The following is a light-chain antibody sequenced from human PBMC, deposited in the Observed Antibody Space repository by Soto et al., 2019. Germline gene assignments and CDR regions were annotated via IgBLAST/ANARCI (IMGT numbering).Light chain of an antibody. CDR1: QSISQSVRSY. Sequence: DMQMTQSPSSLSASVGDRVTITCRASQSISQSVRSYLNWYQQKPGKAPNLLISAASSLQSGVPSRFSGGGSGTDFTLTITSLQPEDFATYYCQQFDGYPLTFGGGTKVDNK. CDR2: AAS. J-gene: IGKJ4*01. V-gene: IGKV1-39*01. CDR3: QQFDGYPLT.